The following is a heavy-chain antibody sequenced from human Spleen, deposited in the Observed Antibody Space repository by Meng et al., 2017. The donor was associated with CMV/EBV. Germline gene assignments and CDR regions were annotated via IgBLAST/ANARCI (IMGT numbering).Heavy chain of an antibody. CDR1: GFTFTRHW. CDR3: VRETKWGDYYYGMDV. Sequence: GESLKISCAASGFTFTRHWMSWVRQAPGKGLEWVAHIKQDGSETNYVDSVKGRLIISRDNAKSSLYLQMNSLRVEDTAVYYCVRETKWGDYYYGMDVWGQGTTVTVSS. D-gene: IGHD7-27*01. CDR2: IKQDGSET. V-gene: IGHV3-7*01. J-gene: IGHJ6*02.